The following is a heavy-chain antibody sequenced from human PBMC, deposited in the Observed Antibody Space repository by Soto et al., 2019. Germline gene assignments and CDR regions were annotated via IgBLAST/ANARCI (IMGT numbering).Heavy chain of an antibody. Sequence: LGESLKLSCKGSGYTFTDYWIGWVRQLPGKGLEWMGIIYPGDSDTRYSPSFQGHVTITVDKSTNTAYLQWNTLRASDTAMYYCARHISNSRYYYYAMDVWGQGTTGT. CDR2: IYPGDSDT. D-gene: IGHD4-4*01. V-gene: IGHV5-51*01. CDR3: ARHISNSRYYYYAMDV. J-gene: IGHJ6*02. CDR1: GYTFTDYW.